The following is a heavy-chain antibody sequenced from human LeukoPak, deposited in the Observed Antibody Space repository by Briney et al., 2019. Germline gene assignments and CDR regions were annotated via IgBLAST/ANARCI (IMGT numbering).Heavy chain of an antibody. CDR1: GGSFSGYY. Sequence: SETLSLTCAVYGGSFSGYYWSWIRQPAGKGLEWIGRIYTSGSTNYNPSLKGRVTMSVDTSKNQFSLKLSSVTAADTAVYYRARDRYYYDSTGYSIFDYWGQGTLVTVSS. CDR3: ARDRYYYDSTGYSIFDY. D-gene: IGHD3-22*01. J-gene: IGHJ4*02. CDR2: IYTSGST. V-gene: IGHV4-4*07.